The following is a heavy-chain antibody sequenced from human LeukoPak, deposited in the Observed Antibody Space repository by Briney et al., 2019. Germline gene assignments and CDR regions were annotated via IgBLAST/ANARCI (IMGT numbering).Heavy chain of an antibody. CDR2: INPNSGGT. J-gene: IGHJ4*02. Sequence: SVKVSCKASGYTFTGYYMHWVRQAPGQGLEWMGWINPNSGGTNYAQKFQGRVTMTRDTSISTAYMELSRLRSDDTAVYYCARVGARYSSSSYIDYWGQGTLVTVSS. CDR1: GYTFTGYY. V-gene: IGHV1-2*02. D-gene: IGHD6-6*01. CDR3: ARVGARYSSSSYIDY.